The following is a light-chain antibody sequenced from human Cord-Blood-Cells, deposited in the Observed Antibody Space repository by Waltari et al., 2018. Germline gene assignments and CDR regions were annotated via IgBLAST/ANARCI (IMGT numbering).Light chain of an antibody. J-gene: IGLJ2*01. Sequence: SYVLTQPPSVSVAPGKTARITCGGNKIGSKSVHWYQQKPGHAPVLVIYYDSDRPSGIPERFSGSNSGNTATLTISRVEAGDEADYYCQVWDSSSDHVVFGGGTKLTVL. V-gene: IGLV3-21*04. CDR2: YDS. CDR1: KIGSKS. CDR3: QVWDSSSDHVV.